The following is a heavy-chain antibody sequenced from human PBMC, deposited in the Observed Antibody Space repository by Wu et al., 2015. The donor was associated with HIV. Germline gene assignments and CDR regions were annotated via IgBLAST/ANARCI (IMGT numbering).Heavy chain of an antibody. CDR1: GGTFSSYA. D-gene: IGHD1-26*01. V-gene: IGHV1-69*05. J-gene: IGHJ3*02. CDR2: IIPIFGTA. Sequence: QVQLVQSGAEVKKPGSSVKVSCKASGGTFSSYAISWVRQAPGQGLEWMGGIIPIFGTANYAQKFQGRVTITTDESTSTAYMELSSLRSEDTAVYYCARKITTLVGAAPNDAFDIWGPRGQWSPSLQ. CDR3: ARKITTLVGAAPNDAFDI.